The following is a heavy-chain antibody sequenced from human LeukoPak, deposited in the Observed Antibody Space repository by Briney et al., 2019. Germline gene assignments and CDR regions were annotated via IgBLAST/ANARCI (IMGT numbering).Heavy chain of an antibody. CDR2: ISTSSSTI. D-gene: IGHD3-3*01. CDR3: ARTYDFGRGPPGDAFDN. J-gene: IGHJ3*02. V-gene: IGHV3-48*04. CDR1: GFTFSIYS. Sequence: GGSLRLSCAASGFTFSIYSMNWVRQAPGKGLEWVSYISTSSSTIYYADSVKGRFTISRDNAKNSLYLQMNSLRAEDTAVYYCARTYDFGRGPPGDAFDNWGPGTSVIVSS.